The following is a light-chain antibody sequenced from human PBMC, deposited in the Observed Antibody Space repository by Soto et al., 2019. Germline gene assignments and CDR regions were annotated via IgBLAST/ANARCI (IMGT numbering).Light chain of an antibody. CDR1: QAVAND. CDR2: AAS. J-gene: IGKJ1*01. Sequence: DSQMTDSPCSLSTFVGDTVTITFLAIQAVANDLGLYQQKPGKAPTPLIYAASNLQTGVPSRFSGSGSGTEFTLTISSLQPEDFATYYCQQYNTYRTFGQGTKVDIK. CDR3: QQYNTYRT. V-gene: IGKV1-17*01.